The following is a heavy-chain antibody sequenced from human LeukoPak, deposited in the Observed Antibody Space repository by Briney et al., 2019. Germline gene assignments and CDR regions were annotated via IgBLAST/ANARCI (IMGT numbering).Heavy chain of an antibody. D-gene: IGHD1-26*01. V-gene: IGHV4-39*02. Sequence: SETLSLTYTVSGDSTSSDRYYGGWVRQPPGKGLEWIGNIYYSGSTYYNPSLKSRVTMSVDTSKNQFFLKLNSVTAADTAVYYCARGRPYSGGYHLDYWGQGTLVTVSA. CDR2: IYYSGST. J-gene: IGHJ4*02. CDR3: ARGRPYSGGYHLDY. CDR1: GDSTSSDRYY.